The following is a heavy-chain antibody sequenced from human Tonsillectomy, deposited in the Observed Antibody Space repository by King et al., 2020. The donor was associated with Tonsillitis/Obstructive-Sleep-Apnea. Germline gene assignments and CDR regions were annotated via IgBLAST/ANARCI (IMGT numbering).Heavy chain of an antibody. V-gene: IGHV3-48*02. CDR2: ISSSGSTI. CDR3: ASLWIQVDS. Sequence: VQLVESGGGLVQPGGSLRLSCAASGVTFSSYSMNWVRQAPGKGLEWVSYISSSGSTIYYADSVKGRFTSSRDNAKNSLYLQMNSLRDEDTAVYYCASLWIQVDSWGQGTLVTVSS. D-gene: IGHD5-18*01. CDR1: GVTFSSYS. J-gene: IGHJ4*02.